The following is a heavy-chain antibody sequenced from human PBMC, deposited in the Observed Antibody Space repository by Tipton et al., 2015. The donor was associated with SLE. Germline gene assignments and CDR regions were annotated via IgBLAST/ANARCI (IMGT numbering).Heavy chain of an antibody. CDR3: ARGVLGYYDYYYMDV. Sequence: TLSLTCTVSGDSISRSTYYWGWIRQPPGKGLEWIGSLYYSGSTNYNPSLKSRVTISLDTSKNQFSLILSSVTAADTAVYHCARGVLGYYDYYYMDVWDKGTTVTVSS. CDR1: GDSISRSTYY. J-gene: IGHJ6*03. CDR2: LYYSGST. D-gene: IGHD3-16*01. V-gene: IGHV4-39*07.